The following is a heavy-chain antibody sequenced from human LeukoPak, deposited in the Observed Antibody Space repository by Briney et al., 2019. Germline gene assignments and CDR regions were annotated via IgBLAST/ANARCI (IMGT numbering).Heavy chain of an antibody. D-gene: IGHD3-10*01. CDR1: GFTSSSHS. V-gene: IGHV3-21*01. CDR3: ARDAYGSGSSVDY. Sequence: KTGGSLRLSCAASGFTSSSHSMNWVRQAPGKGLEWVSSVSSSRSYIYYADSVKGRFTISRDNAKNSLYLQMNSLRAEDTAVYYCARDAYGSGSSVDYWGQGTLVTVSS. J-gene: IGHJ4*02. CDR2: VSSSRSYI.